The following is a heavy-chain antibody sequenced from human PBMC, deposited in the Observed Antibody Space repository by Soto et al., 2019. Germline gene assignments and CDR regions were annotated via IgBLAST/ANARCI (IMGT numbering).Heavy chain of an antibody. CDR2: IGTAGES. CDR3: ARLSRITGTRKPIGGGYSYYYAMDV. Sequence: GESLKISCAASGFTFSSYDMHWVRQPTGKGLEWVSGIGTAGESYYPGSVKGRFTTSRENAKNTLYLQLNSLRAEDTAVYYCARLSRITGTRKPIGGGYSYYYAMDVWGQGTTVTVSS. J-gene: IGHJ6*02. D-gene: IGHD1-7*01. V-gene: IGHV3-13*01. CDR1: GFTFSSYD.